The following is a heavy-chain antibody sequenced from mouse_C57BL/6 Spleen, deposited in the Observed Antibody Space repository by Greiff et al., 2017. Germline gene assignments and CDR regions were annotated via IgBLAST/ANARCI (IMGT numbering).Heavy chain of an antibody. Sequence: VQLQQPGAELVMPGASVKLSCKASGYTFTSYWMHWVKQRPGQGLEWIGEIDPSDSYTNYNQKFKGKSTLTVDKSSSTAYMQLSSLTSEDSAVYYGATGYRPSYYAMDYWGQGTSVTVSS. V-gene: IGHV1-69*01. J-gene: IGHJ4*01. CDR2: IDPSDSYT. D-gene: IGHD2-14*01. CDR3: ATGYRPSYYAMDY. CDR1: GYTFTSYW.